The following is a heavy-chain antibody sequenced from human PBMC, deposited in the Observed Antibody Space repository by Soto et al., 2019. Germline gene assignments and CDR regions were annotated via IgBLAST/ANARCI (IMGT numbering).Heavy chain of an antibody. J-gene: IGHJ4*02. D-gene: IGHD2-15*01. CDR3: ARHRGSGCSPRTLDY. V-gene: IGHV4-59*08. CDR2: IYYSGST. CDR1: GGSISSYY. Sequence: SETLSLTCTVSGGSISSYYWSWVRQPPWNGLEWIGYIYYSGSTNYNPSLKSRVTISVDTSKNQFSLNLSSVTAADTAVYYCARHRGSGCSPRTLDYWGQGTLVTVSS.